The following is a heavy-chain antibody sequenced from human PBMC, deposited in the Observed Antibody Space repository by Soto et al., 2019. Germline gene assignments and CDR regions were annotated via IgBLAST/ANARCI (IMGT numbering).Heavy chain of an antibody. V-gene: IGHV4-34*01. CDR3: ASSGSGSYPFDY. CDR1: GGSFSGYY. CDR2: INHSGST. D-gene: IGHD1-26*01. J-gene: IGHJ4*02. Sequence: PSETLSLTCAVYGGSFSGYYWSWIRQPPGKGLEWIGEINHSGSTNYNPSLKSRVTISVDTSKNQFSLKLSSVTAADTAVYYCASSGSGSYPFDYWGQGTLVTVSS.